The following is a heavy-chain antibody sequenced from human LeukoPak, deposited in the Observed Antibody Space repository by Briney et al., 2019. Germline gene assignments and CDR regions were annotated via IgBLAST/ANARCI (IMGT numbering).Heavy chain of an antibody. CDR3: ARGGDCSGGSCYNFGDY. V-gene: IGHV1-46*01. CDR2: INPSGGST. Sequence: ASVKVSCKASGYTFTSYYMHWVRQAPGQGLEWMGIINPSGGSTSYAQKFQGRVTMTRDTSISTAYMELSSLRSEDTAVYYCARGGDCSGGSCYNFGDYWGQGTLVTVSS. CDR1: GYTFTSYY. D-gene: IGHD2-15*01. J-gene: IGHJ4*02.